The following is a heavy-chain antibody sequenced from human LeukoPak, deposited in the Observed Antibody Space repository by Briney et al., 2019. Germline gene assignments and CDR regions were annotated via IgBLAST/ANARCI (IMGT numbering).Heavy chain of an antibody. V-gene: IGHV4-59*01. CDR2: IYYSGST. Sequence: PSETLSLTCTVSGGSISSYYWSWIWQPPGKGLEWIGYIYYSGSTNYNPSLKSRVTISVDTSKNQFSLKLSSVTAADTAVYYCARGIDVAYFDYWGQGTLVTVSS. J-gene: IGHJ4*02. CDR3: ARGIDVAYFDY. D-gene: IGHD2-21*01. CDR1: GGSISSYY.